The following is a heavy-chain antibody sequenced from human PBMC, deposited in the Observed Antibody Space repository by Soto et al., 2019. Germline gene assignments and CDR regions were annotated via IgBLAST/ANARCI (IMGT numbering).Heavy chain of an antibody. J-gene: IGHJ6*04. CDR1: GFTFSSYA. D-gene: IGHD2-15*01. Sequence: RRLSCAASGFTFSSYAMSWVRQAPGKGPEWVSAISGSGGSTYYADSVKGRFTISRDNSKNTLYLQMNSLRAEDTAVYYCAKVLSSQPYYGMDVWGKGTTVTVSS. V-gene: IGHV3-23*01. CDR3: AKVLSSQPYYGMDV. CDR2: ISGSGGST.